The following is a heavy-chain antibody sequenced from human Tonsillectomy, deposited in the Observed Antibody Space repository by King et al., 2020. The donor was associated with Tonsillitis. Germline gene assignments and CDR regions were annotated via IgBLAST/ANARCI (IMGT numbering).Heavy chain of an antibody. D-gene: IGHD1-26*01. CDR3: TRDKAVGAMDY. V-gene: IGHV1-18*01. J-gene: IGHJ4*02. Sequence: QLVQSGPEVKKPGASVKVSCKASGYTFSNYVITWVRQAPGQGLEWIGWISVYSGDINYSHKVHVRVTMTTDTSTNTAYMELRSLRSDDTAIYYCTRDKAVGAMDYWGQGTLVTVSS. CDR1: GYTFSNYV. CDR2: ISVYSGDI.